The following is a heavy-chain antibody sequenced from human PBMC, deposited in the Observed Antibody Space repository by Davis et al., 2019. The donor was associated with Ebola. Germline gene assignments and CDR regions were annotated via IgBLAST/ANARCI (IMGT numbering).Heavy chain of an antibody. J-gene: IGHJ4*02. V-gene: IGHV3-21*01. CDR1: GFTFSSYA. D-gene: IGHD6-13*01. Sequence: PRGSLRLSCAASGFTFSSYAMSWVRQAPGKGLEWVSSISSSSSYIYYADSVKGRFTISRDNAKNSLYLQMNSLRAEDTAVYYCASGGIAAGDYWGQGTLVTVSS. CDR2: ISSSSSYI. CDR3: ASGGIAAGDY.